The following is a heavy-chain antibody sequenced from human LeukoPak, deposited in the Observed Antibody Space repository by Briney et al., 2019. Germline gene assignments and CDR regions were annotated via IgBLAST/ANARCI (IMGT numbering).Heavy chain of an antibody. J-gene: IGHJ4*02. CDR3: ARVSVDAYSGYDSVPYYYFDY. CDR2: ISAYNGNT. Sequence: VASVKRSCKASGGTFSSYAISWVRQAPGQGLEWMGWISAYNGNTNYAQKLQGRVTMTTDTSTSTAYMELRSLRSDDTAVYYCARVSVDAYSGYDSVPYYYFDYWGQGTLVTVSS. V-gene: IGHV1-18*01. D-gene: IGHD5-12*01. CDR1: GGTFSSYA.